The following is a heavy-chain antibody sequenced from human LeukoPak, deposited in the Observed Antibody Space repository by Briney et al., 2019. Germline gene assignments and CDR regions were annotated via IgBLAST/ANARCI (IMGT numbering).Heavy chain of an antibody. Sequence: SETLSLTCTVSGGSISSSSYYWGWIRQPPGKGLEWIGRIYTSGSTYYNPSLKSRVTISVDTSKNQFSLKLSSVTAADTAVYYCARVSSSWYPPYYFDYWGQGTLVTVSS. D-gene: IGHD6-13*01. CDR3: ARVSSSWYPPYYFDY. CDR2: IYTSGST. CDR1: GGSISSSSYY. V-gene: IGHV4-39*07. J-gene: IGHJ4*02.